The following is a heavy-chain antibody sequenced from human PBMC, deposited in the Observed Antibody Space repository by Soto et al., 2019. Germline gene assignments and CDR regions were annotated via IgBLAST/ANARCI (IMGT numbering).Heavy chain of an antibody. J-gene: IGHJ4*02. CDR3: ARSGRDGYNRDLDY. V-gene: IGHV4-34*01. CDR2: ISLSGST. Sequence: SETLSLTGAVSGGSFSGYYWTWIRQPPGTGLEWIGEISLSGSTNYNPSLKSRVTISVDTSKNQFSLKLISVTAADTAVFYCARSGRDGYNRDLDYWGPGTLVTVSS. CDR1: GGSFSGYY. D-gene: IGHD5-12*01.